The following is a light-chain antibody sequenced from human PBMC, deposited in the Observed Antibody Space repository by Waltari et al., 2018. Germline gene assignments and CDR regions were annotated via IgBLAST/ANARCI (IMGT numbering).Light chain of an antibody. CDR2: RAS. CDR1: QSVGSN. Sequence: EIVMTLSPGTLFASPGERDILSCRASQSVGSNLAWYQQKPGQAPRLLIYRASTRATDIPGTFSGSGSGTGFTLTISSLQSEDFALYYCQQYYNWPRTFGQGTKVEIK. V-gene: IGKV3-15*01. J-gene: IGKJ1*01. CDR3: QQYYNWPRT.